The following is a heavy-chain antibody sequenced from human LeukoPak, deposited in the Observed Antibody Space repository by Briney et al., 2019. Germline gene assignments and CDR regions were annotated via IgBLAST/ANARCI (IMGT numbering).Heavy chain of an antibody. V-gene: IGHV4-4*02. CDR2: INHSGST. CDR3: RYSSSWYVDY. Sequence: PSETLSLTCAVSGGSISSSNWWSWVRQPPGKGLEWIGEINHSGSTNYNPSLKSRVTISVDTSKNQFSLKLSSVTAADTAVYYCRYSSSWYVDYWGQGTLVTVSS. J-gene: IGHJ4*02. D-gene: IGHD6-13*01. CDR1: GGSISSSNW.